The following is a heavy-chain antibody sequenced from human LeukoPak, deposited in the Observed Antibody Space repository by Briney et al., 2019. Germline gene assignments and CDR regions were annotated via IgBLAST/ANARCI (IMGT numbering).Heavy chain of an antibody. D-gene: IGHD5-18*01. J-gene: IGHJ3*01. CDR2: IYQGGYT. CDR1: GASIISTNW. Sequence: SETLSLTCNVSGASIISTNWWNWVRQPPGKGLDGIGEIYQGGYTKYNPSLKSRVTISVDKSKNQFSLRLNSVTAADTAVYYCARYNYGYDALDFWGQGTMVTVSS. V-gene: IGHV4-4*02. CDR3: ARYNYGYDALDF.